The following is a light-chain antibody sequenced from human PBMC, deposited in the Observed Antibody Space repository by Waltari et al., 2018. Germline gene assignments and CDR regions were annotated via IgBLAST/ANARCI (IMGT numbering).Light chain of an antibody. J-gene: IGLJ2*01. CDR1: SSDVGGYNY. V-gene: IGLV2-14*03. CDR3: SSYTNSNTLV. CDR2: YVS. Sequence: QSALTQPASVSGSPGQSITISCTGTSSDVGGYNYISWYQQHPGKAPKLMIYYVSNRPSGFSDRFSGSKSGNSASLTISGLQAEDEADYYCSSYTNSNTLVFGGGTNLTVL.